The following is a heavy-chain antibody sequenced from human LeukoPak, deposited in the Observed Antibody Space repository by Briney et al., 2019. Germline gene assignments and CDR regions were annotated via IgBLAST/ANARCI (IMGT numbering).Heavy chain of an antibody. CDR2: IIPIFGTA. CDR3: ARGIAAAGTPTFDY. J-gene: IGHJ4*02. D-gene: IGHD6-13*01. CDR1: GGTFISYA. Sequence: GASVKVSCKASGGTFISYAISWVRQAPGQGLEWMGGIIPIFGTANYAQKFQGRVTITTDESTSTAYMELSSLRSEDTAVYYCARGIAAAGTPTFDYWGQGTLVTVSS. V-gene: IGHV1-69*05.